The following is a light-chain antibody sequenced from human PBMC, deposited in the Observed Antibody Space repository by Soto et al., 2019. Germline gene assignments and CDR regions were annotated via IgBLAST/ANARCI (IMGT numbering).Light chain of an antibody. CDR1: QDIRKY. CDR3: QHYDHLPPFT. CDR2: GAS. V-gene: IGKV1-33*01. J-gene: IGKJ3*01. Sequence: DIQMTQSPSSLSASVGDRVTITCQASQDIRKYLSWYQQKPGKAPKLLIYGASYLETGVPSRFSGSGYGTDLTFTISSLQPEDIATYYCQHYDHLPPFTFGPGTKVAIK.